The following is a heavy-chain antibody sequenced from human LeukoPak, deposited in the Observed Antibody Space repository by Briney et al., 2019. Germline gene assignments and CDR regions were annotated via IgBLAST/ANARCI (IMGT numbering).Heavy chain of an antibody. D-gene: IGHD3-22*01. CDR3: ARHWQDTDSYYGMDV. CDR1: GGSINSYY. J-gene: IGHJ6*02. V-gene: IGHV4-59*08. Sequence: PSETLSLTCTLSGGSINSYYWRWVRQPSGKGLEWVGYIYYSGSTNYHPSLKSRVTISVDTSKNQFSLKLSSVTAADTAVYYCARHWQDTDSYYGMDVWGQGTTVTVSS. CDR2: IYYSGST.